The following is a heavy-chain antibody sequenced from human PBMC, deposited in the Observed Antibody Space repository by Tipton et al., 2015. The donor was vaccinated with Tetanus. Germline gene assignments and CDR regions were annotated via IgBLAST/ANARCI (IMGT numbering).Heavy chain of an antibody. J-gene: IGHJ4*02. D-gene: IGHD2/OR15-2a*01. CDR1: GGSISSGGYY. V-gene: IGHV4-30-4*08. Sequence: TLSLTCTVSGGSISSGGYYWSWIRQHPGKGLEWIGYIYQTGTTYYNPSLKGRVTISMDRSNTQFSLRLDSLTAADTAVYYCARAAGFLGLTHDFWGRGTLVSVSS. CDR3: ARAAGFLGLTHDF. CDR2: IYQTGTT.